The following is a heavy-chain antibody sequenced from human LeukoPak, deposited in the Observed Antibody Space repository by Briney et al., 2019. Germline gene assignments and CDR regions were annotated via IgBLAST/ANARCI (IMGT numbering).Heavy chain of an antibody. CDR1: GYTFSDYY. D-gene: IGHD2-2*01. CDR2: ISPNSGGT. Sequence: GASVKVSCKASGYTFSDYYLHWVRLAPGQGLEWMGRISPNSGGTDYAQKFQGKVTMTRDASISTVYMDLNRLRSDDTAIYYCARQSETTSWFDYWGQGTLVIVSS. J-gene: IGHJ4*02. V-gene: IGHV1-2*06. CDR3: ARQSETTSWFDY.